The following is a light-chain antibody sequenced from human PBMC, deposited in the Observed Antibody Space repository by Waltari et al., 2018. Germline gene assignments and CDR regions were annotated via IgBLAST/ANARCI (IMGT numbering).Light chain of an antibody. V-gene: IGKV3-15*01. Sequence: EVVLTQSPVTLSVSPGETVTLSCRASQSVASYLAWYQQKSGQAPRLLIYGASSRATGVPARFSGGGSAMEFTLTISGLQSEDFAVYYCQQYGNLPPYTFGQGTQLEIK. CDR1: QSVASY. CDR3: QQYGNLPPYT. J-gene: IGKJ2*01. CDR2: GAS.